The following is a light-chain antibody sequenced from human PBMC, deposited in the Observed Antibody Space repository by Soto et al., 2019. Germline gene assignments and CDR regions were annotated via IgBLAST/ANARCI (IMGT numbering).Light chain of an antibody. CDR2: DAS. Sequence: EIVLTQSPATLSLSPGERATLSCRASQNINSYLAWYQQKPGQAPRLLIYDASNRATSIPGRFSGSGSGTDFTLAITSLEPEDFALYYCQQRRDWPLTFGGGTKVEI. CDR1: QNINSY. CDR3: QQRRDWPLT. V-gene: IGKV3-11*01. J-gene: IGKJ4*01.